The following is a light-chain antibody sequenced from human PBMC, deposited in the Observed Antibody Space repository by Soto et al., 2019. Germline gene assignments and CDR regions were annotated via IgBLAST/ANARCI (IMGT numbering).Light chain of an antibody. CDR3: PQYDNSAWT. CDR1: QSVSTSN. J-gene: IGKJ1*01. CDR2: GAS. Sequence: IVLTQSPGTLSSSPGERATLSCRASQSVSTSNLAWYQQRPGQAPRLLIYGASRRATGIPDRFSGSGSGTDFTLTISRLEPEDLAEYYCPQYDNSAWTFGQGTKVDIK. V-gene: IGKV3-20*01.